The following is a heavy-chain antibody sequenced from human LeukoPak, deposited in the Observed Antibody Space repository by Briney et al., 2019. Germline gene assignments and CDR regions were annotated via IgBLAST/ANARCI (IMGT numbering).Heavy chain of an antibody. D-gene: IGHD3-10*01. J-gene: IGHJ6*03. V-gene: IGHV4-61*05. Sequence: SETLSLTCTISDDSISNNRYFWAWIRQPPGKGLEWIGYIYYSGGTNYNPSLKSRVTISVDTSKNQFSLKLTSVTAADTAVYYCARVEEGYGSGRRENYYYYYMDVWGKGTTVTISS. CDR2: IYYSGGT. CDR3: ARVEEGYGSGRRENYYYYYMDV. CDR1: DDSISNNRYF.